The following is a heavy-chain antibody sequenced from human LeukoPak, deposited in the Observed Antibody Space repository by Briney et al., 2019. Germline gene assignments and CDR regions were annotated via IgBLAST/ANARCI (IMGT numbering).Heavy chain of an antibody. V-gene: IGHV4-39*07. J-gene: IGHJ6*03. CDR1: GGFISSSSYY. D-gene: IGHD6-13*01. Sequence: SETLSLTCTVSGGFISSSSYYWGWIRQPPGKGLEWIGSIYYSGSTYYNPSLKSRVTISVDTSKNQFSLKLSSVTAADTAVYYCARMYSSNFYYYYYYMDVWGKGTTVTVSS. CDR2: IYYSGST. CDR3: ARMYSSNFYYYYYYMDV.